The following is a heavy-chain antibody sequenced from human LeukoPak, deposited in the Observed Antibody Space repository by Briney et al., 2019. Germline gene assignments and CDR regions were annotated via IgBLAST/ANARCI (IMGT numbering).Heavy chain of an antibody. V-gene: IGHV4-61*01. CDR3: AREDSGYDYSPFYF. D-gene: IGHD5-12*01. CDR2: IYYTGST. Sequence: PSETLSLTCTVSGGSISSSSYYWSWIRQPPGKGLEWIGYIYYTGSTSYNPSLESRVIMSVDTSQNQFSLKLRSVTAADTAVYYCAREDSGYDYSPFYFWGQGILVTVSS. J-gene: IGHJ4*02. CDR1: GGSISSSSYY.